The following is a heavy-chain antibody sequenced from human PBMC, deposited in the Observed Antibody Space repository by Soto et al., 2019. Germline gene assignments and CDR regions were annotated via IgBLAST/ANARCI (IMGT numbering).Heavy chain of an antibody. CDR3: ARDREETGHDYSNFGPYYYYYGMDV. CDR2: INPNSGGT. J-gene: IGHJ6*02. V-gene: IGHV1-2*04. Sequence: ASVKVSCKASGYTFTGYYMHWVRQAPGQGLEWMGWINPNSGGTNYAQKFQGWVTMTRDTSISTAYMELSRLRSDDTAVYYCARDREETGHDYSNFGPYYYYYGMDVWGQGTTVTVSS. CDR1: GYTFTGYY. D-gene: IGHD4-4*01.